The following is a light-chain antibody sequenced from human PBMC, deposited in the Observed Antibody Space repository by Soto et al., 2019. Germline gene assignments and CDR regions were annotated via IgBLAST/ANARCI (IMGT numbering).Light chain of an antibody. Sequence: DIQMTQSPSSVSSSVGDRVTITCRASQGISSWLDWYQQKPGKAPKLLMYAASSLQTGVPSRFSGSGSGTDFTLTISSLQPEDVATYYCQPANSFPLTVRGGTKVEIK. V-gene: IGKV1-12*01. CDR2: AAS. CDR1: QGISSW. J-gene: IGKJ4*02. CDR3: QPANSFPLT.